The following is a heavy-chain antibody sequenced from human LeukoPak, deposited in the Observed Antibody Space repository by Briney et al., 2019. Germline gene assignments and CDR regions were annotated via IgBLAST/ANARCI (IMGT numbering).Heavy chain of an antibody. CDR1: GGPISIDY. D-gene: IGHD3-10*01. V-gene: IGHV4-59*01. Sequence: SETLSLTCIVSGGPISIDYWNWIRQAPGKGLEWISYIYYTGRTKYNPSLASRLTISIDTSKSQFSLRLTSVTAADTAVYYCARSDGYGLVGIWGQGTMVTVSS. J-gene: IGHJ3*02. CDR3: ARSDGYGLVGI. CDR2: IYYTGRT.